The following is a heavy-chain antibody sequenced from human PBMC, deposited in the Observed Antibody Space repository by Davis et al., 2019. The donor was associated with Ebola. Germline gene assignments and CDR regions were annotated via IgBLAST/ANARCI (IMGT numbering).Heavy chain of an antibody. J-gene: IGHJ4*02. CDR3: ARGSGFWSGYFMAYFDF. D-gene: IGHD3-3*01. CDR2: INPNSGGT. Sequence: ASVKVSCKASGYTFIDYYMHWVRQAPGQGLEWMGWINPNSGGTNYAQKFQGRVTVTRDTSISTVYMELSRLRSDDTAVYYCARGSGFWSGYFMAYFDFWGQGALVTVSS. CDR1: GYTFIDYY. V-gene: IGHV1-2*02.